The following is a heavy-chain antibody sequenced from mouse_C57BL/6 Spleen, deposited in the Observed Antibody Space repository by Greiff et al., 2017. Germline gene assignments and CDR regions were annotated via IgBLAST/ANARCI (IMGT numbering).Heavy chain of an antibody. Sequence: VQLQQPGAELVKPGASVKLSCKASGYTFTSYWMHWVKQRPGQGLEWIGMIHPNSGSTNYNEKFKSKATLTVDKSSSTAYMQLSSLTSEDSAVYYGARSRYYSSSSRETWFADWGQGTLVTVSA. V-gene: IGHV1-64*01. D-gene: IGHD1-1*01. J-gene: IGHJ3*01. CDR2: IHPNSGST. CDR1: GYTFTSYW. CDR3: ARSRYYSSSSRETWFAD.